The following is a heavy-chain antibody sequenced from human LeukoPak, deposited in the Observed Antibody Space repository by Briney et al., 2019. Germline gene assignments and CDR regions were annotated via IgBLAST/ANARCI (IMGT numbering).Heavy chain of an antibody. D-gene: IGHD1-26*01. CDR2: IYHSGST. CDR3: ASEIVGATTSFDY. J-gene: IGHJ4*02. V-gene: IGHV4-4*02. CDR1: GGSISSGHW. Sequence: SGTLSLTCAVSGGSISSGHWWNWVRQSPGKGLEWIGEIYHSGSTKYNPSLKSRVTMSVDTSKNQFSLKLSSVTAADTAVYYCASEIVGATTSFDYWGQGTLVTVSS.